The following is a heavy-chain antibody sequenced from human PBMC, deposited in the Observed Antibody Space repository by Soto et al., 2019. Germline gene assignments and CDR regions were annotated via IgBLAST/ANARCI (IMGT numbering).Heavy chain of an antibody. Sequence: PSETLSLTCTVSGGSISSGGYYWSWIRQHPGKGLEWIGYIYYSGSTYYNPSLKSRVTISVDTSKNQFSLKLSSVTAADTAVYYCARPSPRYCSGGSCLEFPDAFDSWGQGTMVTVSS. CDR2: IYYSGST. V-gene: IGHV4-31*03. D-gene: IGHD2-15*01. CDR3: ARPSPRYCSGGSCLEFPDAFDS. J-gene: IGHJ3*02. CDR1: GGSISSGGYY.